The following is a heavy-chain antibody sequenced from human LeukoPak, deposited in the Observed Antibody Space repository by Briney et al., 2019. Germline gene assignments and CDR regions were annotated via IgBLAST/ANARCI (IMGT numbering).Heavy chain of an antibody. CDR3: ARGAHYYDSSGYYYTVITDY. D-gene: IGHD3-22*01. Sequence: SETLSLTCTVSGGSISSYYWSWIRQPAGEGLEWIGRIYTSGSTNYNPSLKSRVTMSVDTSKNQFSLKLSSVTAADTAVYYCARGAHYYDSSGYYYTVITDYWGQGTLVTGSS. CDR1: GGSISSYY. J-gene: IGHJ4*02. CDR2: IYTSGST. V-gene: IGHV4-4*07.